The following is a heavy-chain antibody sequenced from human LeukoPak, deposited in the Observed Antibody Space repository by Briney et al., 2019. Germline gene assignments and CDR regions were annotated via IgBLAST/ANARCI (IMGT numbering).Heavy chain of an antibody. Sequence: ASVKVSCKASGGTFSSYAISWVRQAPGQGLEWMGGIIPIFGTANYAQKFQGRVTITADESTSTAYMELSSLRSEDTAVYYWAREPYDFWSGYSVGRNPYHFDYWGQGTLVTVSS. CDR2: IIPIFGTA. J-gene: IGHJ4*02. D-gene: IGHD3-3*01. V-gene: IGHV1-69*13. CDR3: AREPYDFWSGYSVGRNPYHFDY. CDR1: GGTFSSYA.